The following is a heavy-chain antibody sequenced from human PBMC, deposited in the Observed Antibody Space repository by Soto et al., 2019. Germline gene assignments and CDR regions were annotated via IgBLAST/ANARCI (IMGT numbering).Heavy chain of an antibody. CDR3: ARSAMAGDYYYYGMDV. V-gene: IGHV1-18*04. J-gene: IGHJ6*01. Sequence: ASVKVSCKASGYTFSSYGITWVRQAPGQGLEWMGWISVYSGKTSYAQKLQDRVTMSTDTSTSTAYMELRSLRSDDTAFYYCARSAMAGDYYYYGMDVWGRGTTVRVSS. CDR2: ISVYSGKT. CDR1: GYTFSSYG. D-gene: IGHD6-19*01.